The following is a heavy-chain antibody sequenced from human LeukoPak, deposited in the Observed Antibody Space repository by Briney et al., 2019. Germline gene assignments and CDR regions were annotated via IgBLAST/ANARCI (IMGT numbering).Heavy chain of an antibody. CDR2: ISGNGGGT. CDR1: GFTLSRYD. Sequence: GGSLRLPCAASGFTLSRYDMSWARQAPGKGLEWVSGISGNGGGTYYADSVKGRFTISRDNSKNTLYLQMNSLRAEDTAVYYCAKSFGYRRSSFFLWRRGTPVTVSS. V-gene: IGHV3-23*01. CDR3: AKSFGYRRSSFFL. D-gene: IGHD1-26*01. J-gene: IGHJ4*02.